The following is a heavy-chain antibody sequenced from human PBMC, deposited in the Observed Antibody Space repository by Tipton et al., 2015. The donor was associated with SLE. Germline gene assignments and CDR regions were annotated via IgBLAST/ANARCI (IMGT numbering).Heavy chain of an antibody. J-gene: IGHJ4*02. V-gene: IGHV4-39*07. CDR3: ARRRDGYNSGYFDY. D-gene: IGHD5-24*01. CDR2: IYYSGST. Sequence: TLSLTCTASGGSISSSRYYWGWIRQPPGKGLEWFGSIYYSGSTYYNPSPKSRVTISVDTSKNQFSLKLSSVTAADTAVYYCARRRDGYNSGYFDYWGQGTLVTVSS. CDR1: GGSISSSRYY.